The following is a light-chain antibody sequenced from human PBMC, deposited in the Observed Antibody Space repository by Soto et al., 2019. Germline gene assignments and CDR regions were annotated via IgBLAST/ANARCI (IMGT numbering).Light chain of an antibody. Sequence: EIVMTQSPATLSVSPGERATLSCRASQSVSSNLAWYQQKPGQAPRLLIYGASTRATGIPARFSGSGSGTEFTLTISSLQSEHFAVYYCQQYNNWRWTFGQGTKVDIK. CDR1: QSVSSN. V-gene: IGKV3-15*01. J-gene: IGKJ1*01. CDR2: GAS. CDR3: QQYNNWRWT.